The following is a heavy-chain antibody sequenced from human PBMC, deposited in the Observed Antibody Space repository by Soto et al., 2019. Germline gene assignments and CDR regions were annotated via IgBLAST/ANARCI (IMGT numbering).Heavy chain of an antibody. CDR3: ARSQGSSTSLEIYYYYYYGMDV. D-gene: IGHD2-2*01. J-gene: IGHJ6*02. CDR1: GGTFSRYA. CDR2: IIPISGTA. Sequence: QVQLVQSGAEVKKPGSSVKVSCKASGGTFSRYAISWVRQAPGQGLEWMGGIIPISGTAKYAQKFQGRVTITADESTSTAYMELSSLRSEDTAVYYCARSQGSSTSLEIYYYYYYGMDVWGQGTTVTVSS. V-gene: IGHV1-69*01.